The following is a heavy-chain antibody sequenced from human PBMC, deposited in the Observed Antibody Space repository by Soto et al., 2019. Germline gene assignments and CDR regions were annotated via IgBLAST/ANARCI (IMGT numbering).Heavy chain of an antibody. Sequence: SETLSLTCPVSGGSITSSIYYWGWNRQPPGKGLEWIGSIYYSGSTYYNPSLKSRVTISVDTSKNQFSLKLSSVTAADTAVYYCATQEVGGTYVCTFDPWGQGTLVTVSS. D-gene: IGHD1-26*01. CDR2: IYYSGST. CDR3: ATQEVGGTYVCTFDP. J-gene: IGHJ5*02. CDR1: GGSITSSIYY. V-gene: IGHV4-39*01.